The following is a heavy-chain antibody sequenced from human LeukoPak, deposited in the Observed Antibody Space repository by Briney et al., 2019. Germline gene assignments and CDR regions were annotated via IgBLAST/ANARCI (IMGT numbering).Heavy chain of an antibody. J-gene: IGHJ1*01. CDR2: IGHTGSIT. CDR3: VRDGAVVTSGSYPWRYLQY. V-gene: IGHV3-48*03. Sequence: PGGSLRLSCAASGFTFSSYAMSWVRQAPGKGLEWVSYIGHTGSITDYADSVKGRFTISRDNDKNSLYLKMNTLRAEDKAVYYCVRDGAVVTSGSYPWRYLQYWGQGTLVTVSS. CDR1: GFTFSSYA. D-gene: IGHD3-10*01.